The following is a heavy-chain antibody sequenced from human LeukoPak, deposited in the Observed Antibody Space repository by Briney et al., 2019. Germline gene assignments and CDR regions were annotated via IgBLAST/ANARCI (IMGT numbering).Heavy chain of an antibody. CDR1: GDSISSSSYY. J-gene: IGHJ1*01. D-gene: IGHD3-22*01. V-gene: IGHV4-39*01. CDR2: IYYSGSS. CDR3: ARRRYYDSTGLLD. Sequence: SETLSLTCTVSGDSISSSSYYWGWVRQPPGKGLEWIADIYYSGSSYYSPSLKSRVTISLDTSKNQFSLKLRSVTAADTAVYFCARRRYYDSTGLLDWGQGTLVSVSS.